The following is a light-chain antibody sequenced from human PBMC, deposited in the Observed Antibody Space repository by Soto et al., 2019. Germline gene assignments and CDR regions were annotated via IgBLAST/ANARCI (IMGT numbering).Light chain of an antibody. V-gene: IGKV1-39*01. Sequence: DLQMTQSPSSLSASLGDRVTITCRASQSISNFLNWVQHKPGNAPKVLISAASTLQSGVPPRFSGSESGTDFTLTISSRQPEDSASYYCQQYYNSVLTFGGGTKVEIK. CDR1: QSISNF. J-gene: IGKJ4*01. CDR3: QQYYNSVLT. CDR2: AAS.